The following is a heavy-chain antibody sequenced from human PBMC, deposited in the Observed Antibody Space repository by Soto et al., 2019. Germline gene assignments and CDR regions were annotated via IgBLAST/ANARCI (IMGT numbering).Heavy chain of an antibody. D-gene: IGHD4-17*01. J-gene: IGHJ2*01. CDR1: GGFFSRGGYH. CDR2: IVDGGTA. Sequence: QGQLQESGPGLVKPSQTLYLTCTVSGGFFSRGGYHWHWIRHHPGKGLVWIGYIVDGGTAYYNPSLKSRVTSTVDPPRNQFTLKVTAVTAADTAIYCCARGYGDYALEGLWGRGTLVTVSS. CDR3: ARGYGDYALEGL. V-gene: IGHV4-31*03.